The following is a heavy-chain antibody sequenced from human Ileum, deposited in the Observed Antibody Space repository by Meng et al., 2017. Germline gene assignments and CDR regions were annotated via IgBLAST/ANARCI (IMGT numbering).Heavy chain of an antibody. CDR3: ARGVGDLGDY. D-gene: IGHD3-16*01. CDR1: GYTFTTND. V-gene: IGHV1-8*01. CDR2: VSPSSGNT. J-gene: IGHJ4*02. Sequence: QVQVVETGAEAETPGACMKVSCKASGYTFTTNDINGVRQAPGQGLEWMGWVSPSSGNTHYAQKFQGRVTMTRDISISTVYMELTSLKSDDTAVYYCARGVGDLGDYWGQGTLVTVSS.